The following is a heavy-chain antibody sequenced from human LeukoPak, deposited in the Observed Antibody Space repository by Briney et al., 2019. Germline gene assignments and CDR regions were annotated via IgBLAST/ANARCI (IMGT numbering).Heavy chain of an antibody. Sequence: GGSLRLSCAASGLTVRNNYMSWVRQAPGKGLEWVSSISSSSSNIYYADSVKGRFTISRDNAKNSLYLQMNSLRVEDTAVYYCARCTTGRTFGSLREIKRSREIDYWGQGTLVTVSS. CDR1: GLTVRNNY. CDR3: ARCTTGRTFGSLREIKRSREIDY. D-gene: IGHD1-1*01. V-gene: IGHV3-21*01. CDR2: ISSSSSNI. J-gene: IGHJ4*02.